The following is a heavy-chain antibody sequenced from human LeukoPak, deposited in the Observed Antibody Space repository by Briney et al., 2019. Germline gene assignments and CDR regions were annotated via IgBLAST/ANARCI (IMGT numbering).Heavy chain of an antibody. CDR2: MSGRGGST. CDR3: AKDDRREGDYGAVDH. D-gene: IGHD4-17*01. J-gene: IGHJ4*02. V-gene: IGHV3-23*01. Sequence: GGSLRLSCAASGFTFSHYAMSWVRQAPGKGLEWVSGMSGRGGSTQYADSVKGRLTVSRDNSKNTLYLQINSLRAEDTAIYYCAKDDRREGDYGAVDHWGQGTLVTVSS. CDR1: GFTFSHYA.